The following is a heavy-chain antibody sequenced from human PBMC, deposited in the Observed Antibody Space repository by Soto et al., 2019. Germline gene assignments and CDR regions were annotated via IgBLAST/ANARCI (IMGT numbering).Heavy chain of an antibody. CDR3: ARDKDLQPTVWGF. CDR1: RDSIATVGLY. V-gene: IGHV4-31*03. Sequence: PSETLSLTCTVSRDSIATVGLYYNWIRQVPGKGVEWIRYVYYSGATHYTQSVRARATISRETSKNQFSLRLISVTAADKAHYYCARDKDLQPTVWGFWGQGIQVAVSS. CDR2: VYYSGAT. J-gene: IGHJ4*02. D-gene: IGHD7-27*01.